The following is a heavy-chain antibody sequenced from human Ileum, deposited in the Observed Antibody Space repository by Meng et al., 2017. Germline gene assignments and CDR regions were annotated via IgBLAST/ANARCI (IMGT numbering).Heavy chain of an antibody. V-gene: IGHV3-53*01. D-gene: IGHD7-27*01. Sequence: GESLKISCAASGIAVSNNYMGWVRQPPGKGLEWVSIIYRGGNNDYVDSVKGRFTISRDNSKNRLHLQMNSLRVEDTALYYCATSSLGWGGDAFDIWGQGTMVTVSS. J-gene: IGHJ3*02. CDR1: GIAVSNNY. CDR2: IYRGGNN. CDR3: ATSSLGWGGDAFDI.